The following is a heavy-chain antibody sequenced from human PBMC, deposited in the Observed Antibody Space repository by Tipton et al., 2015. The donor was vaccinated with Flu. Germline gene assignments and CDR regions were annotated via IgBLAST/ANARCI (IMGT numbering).Heavy chain of an antibody. CDR2: IYTSGTT. J-gene: IGHJ4*02. V-gene: IGHV4-4*07. D-gene: IGHD2-2*01. Sequence: TLSLTCTVSGGSISTYYWSWIRQPAGKGLEWVGRIYTSGTTSYNPSLKSRVTMSIDTSRNQFSLKLSSVTAADTAVYYCARMVRVPATLAGAFDYWGQGTLVTVSS. CDR3: ARMVRVPATLAGAFDY. CDR1: GGSISTYY.